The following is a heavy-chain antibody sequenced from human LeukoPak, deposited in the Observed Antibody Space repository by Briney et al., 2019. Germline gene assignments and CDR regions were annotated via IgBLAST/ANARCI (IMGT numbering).Heavy chain of an antibody. CDR1: GDSVSSTSAA. Sequence: SQTLSLTCAISGDSVSSTSAAWNWIRQSPSRGLEWLGRTYYRSKWSSDYAISVKSRITIKPDTSKNQFSLQLNSVTPEDTAVYYCARDSTGGPLFDSWGQGTLVTVSS. V-gene: IGHV6-1*01. D-gene: IGHD7-27*01. J-gene: IGHJ4*02. CDR2: TYYRSKWSS. CDR3: ARDSTGGPLFDS.